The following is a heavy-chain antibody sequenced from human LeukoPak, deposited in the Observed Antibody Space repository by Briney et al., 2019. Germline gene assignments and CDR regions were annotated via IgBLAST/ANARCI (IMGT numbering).Heavy chain of an antibody. J-gene: IGHJ4*02. CDR1: GGSINSSSYY. V-gene: IGHV4-39*07. D-gene: IGHD3-22*01. CDR3: ASLPTVYSRGYLAL. CDR2: IYYGGST. Sequence: TPSETLSLTCAVSGGSINSSSYYWGWIRQPPGKGLEWIGCIYYGGSTYYNPSLKSRVTISVDMSKNQFSLKLSSVTAADTAVYYCASLPTVYSRGYLALWGQGTLVTVSS.